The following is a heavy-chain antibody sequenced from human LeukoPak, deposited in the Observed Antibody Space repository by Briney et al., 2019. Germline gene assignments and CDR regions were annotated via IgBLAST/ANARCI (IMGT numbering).Heavy chain of an antibody. CDR2: INPNSGGT. CDR1: GYTFTGYY. J-gene: IGHJ4*02. D-gene: IGHD2-2*02. Sequence: ASVKVSCKASGYTFTGYYMHWVRRAPGQGLEWMGWINPNSGGTNYAQKFQGRVTMTRDTSISTAYMELSRLRSDDTAVYYCARDLIRSGDIVVVPAAIGIQDWGQGTLVTVSS. V-gene: IGHV1-2*02. CDR3: ARDLIRSGDIVVVPAAIGIQD.